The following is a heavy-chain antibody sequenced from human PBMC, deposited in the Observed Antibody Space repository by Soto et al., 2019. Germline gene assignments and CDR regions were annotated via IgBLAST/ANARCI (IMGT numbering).Heavy chain of an antibody. J-gene: IGHJ4*02. D-gene: IGHD3-9*01. V-gene: IGHV3-23*01. Sequence: EVQLLESGGGLVQPGGSVRLSCAASGFTFRSYAMIWVRQAPGKGLEWVSMITSGGSSTYYADSVRGRFTVSRDNPKSTLNLEMNSLRAEDTAVYYCARIAGPALTYFDFWGQGTPVTVSS. CDR2: ITSGGSST. CDR3: ARIAGPALTYFDF. CDR1: GFTFRSYA.